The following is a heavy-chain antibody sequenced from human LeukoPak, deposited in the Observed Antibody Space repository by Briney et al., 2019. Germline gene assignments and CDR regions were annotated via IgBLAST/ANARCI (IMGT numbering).Heavy chain of an antibody. D-gene: IGHD6-13*01. CDR2: ISSGGTTI. Sequence: PGGSLRLSCAASGFTFSDYYMSWIRQAPGKGLEWVSYISSGGTTIYYADSVKVRFTISRDNAKNSLYLQMNSLRAEDTAVYYCARYSSSWYYFDYWGQGTLVPVSS. CDR1: GFTFSDYY. V-gene: IGHV3-11*01. J-gene: IGHJ4*02. CDR3: ARYSSSWYYFDY.